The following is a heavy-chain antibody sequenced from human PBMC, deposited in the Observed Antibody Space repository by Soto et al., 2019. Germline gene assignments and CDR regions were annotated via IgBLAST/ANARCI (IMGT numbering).Heavy chain of an antibody. Sequence: QVQLVESGGGVVQPGRSLRLSCAASGFTFSSYGMHWVRQAPGKGLEWVAVISYDGSNKYYADSVKGRFTISRDNSKNTRYLQMNSLRAEDTAVYYCAKDDPIGYYYGMDVWGQGTTVTVSS. CDR3: AKDDPIGYYYGMDV. CDR1: GFTFSSYG. J-gene: IGHJ6*02. D-gene: IGHD2-15*01. V-gene: IGHV3-30*18. CDR2: ISYDGSNK.